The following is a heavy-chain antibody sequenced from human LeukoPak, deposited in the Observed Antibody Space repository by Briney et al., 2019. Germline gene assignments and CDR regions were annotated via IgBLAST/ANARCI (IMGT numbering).Heavy chain of an antibody. D-gene: IGHD2-15*01. CDR2: ISAYNGNT. CDR3: ARADPSSGGSCYSDY. Sequence: GSSVKVSCKASGGTFSSYAIGWVRQAPGQGLEWMGWISAYNGNTNYAQKLQGRVTMTTDTSTSTAYMELRSLRSDDTAVYYCARADPSSGGSCYSDYWGQGTLVTVSS. CDR1: GGTFSSYA. J-gene: IGHJ4*02. V-gene: IGHV1-18*01.